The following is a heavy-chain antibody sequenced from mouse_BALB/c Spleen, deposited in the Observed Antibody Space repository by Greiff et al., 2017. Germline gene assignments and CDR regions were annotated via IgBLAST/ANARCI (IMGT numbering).Heavy chain of an antibody. CDR3: ASVPACFAY. Sequence: EVMLVESGPGLVKPSQSLSLTCTVTGYSITSDYAWYWIRQFPGNKLEWMGYISYSGSTSYNPALKRRISITRDTSKNPFFLPLNSVTTEDTATYYCASVPACFAYGGQGTLATVSA. CDR2: ISYSGST. V-gene: IGHV3-2*02. CDR1: GYSITSDYA. J-gene: IGHJ3*01.